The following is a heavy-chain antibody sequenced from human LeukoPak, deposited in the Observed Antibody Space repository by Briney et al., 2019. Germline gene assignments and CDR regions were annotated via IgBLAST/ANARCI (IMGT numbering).Heavy chain of an antibody. J-gene: IGHJ4*02. Sequence: PGGSLRLSCATSGFTFSSHNMNWVRQAPGKGLEWVSSISSTSTYIYYAGSVKGRFTISRDNAKNALYLQMNSLRAEDTAVYYCARVRYCSGGSCYILDFWGQGTLVTVSS. CDR3: ARVRYCSGGSCYILDF. CDR1: GFTFSSHN. CDR2: ISSTSTYI. D-gene: IGHD2-15*01. V-gene: IGHV3-21*01.